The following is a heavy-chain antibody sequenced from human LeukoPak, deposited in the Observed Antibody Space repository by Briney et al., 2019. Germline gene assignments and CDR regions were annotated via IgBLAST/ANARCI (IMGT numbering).Heavy chain of an antibody. J-gene: IGHJ4*02. V-gene: IGHV3-23*01. CDR2: ISGSGGST. Sequence: PGGSLRLSCAASGFTFSSYAMSWVRQAPGKGLEWVSAISGSGGSTYYADSVKGRFTISRDNSKNTLYLQMNSLRAEDTAVYYCAKEPPAVVVPAAQFDYWGQGTLVTVSS. D-gene: IGHD2-2*01. CDR1: GFTFSSYA. CDR3: AKEPPAVVVPAAQFDY.